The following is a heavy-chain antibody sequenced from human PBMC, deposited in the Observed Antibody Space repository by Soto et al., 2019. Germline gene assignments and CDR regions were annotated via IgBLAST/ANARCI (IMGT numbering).Heavy chain of an antibody. V-gene: IGHV3-23*01. CDR1: GFTFSSYA. D-gene: IGHD2-2*01. J-gene: IGHJ6*02. Sequence: EVQLLESGGGLVQPGGSLRLSCAASGFTFSSYAMSWVRQAPGKGLEWVSAISGSGGSTYYADSVKGRFTISRDNSKNTLSLQMHSLRAEDTALYYCAQDPRLVPAARGKYCDCMDVWGQGTPATVSS. CDR3: AQDPRLVPAARGKYCDCMDV. CDR2: ISGSGGST.